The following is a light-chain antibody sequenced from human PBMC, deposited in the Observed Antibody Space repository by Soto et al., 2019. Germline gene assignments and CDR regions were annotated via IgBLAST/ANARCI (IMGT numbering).Light chain of an antibody. CDR1: TGPVTSSYY. V-gene: IGLV7-43*01. CDR3: LLYYGGAQLV. Sequence: QAVVTQEPSLTVSPGGTVTLTCASSTGPVTSSYYPSWFQQKAGQAPRALIYSTNNRHSWTPARFSGSFLGGKAALTLSDLQHDDEAEYYCLLYYGGAQLVFGGGTKVTVL. CDR2: STN. J-gene: IGLJ3*02.